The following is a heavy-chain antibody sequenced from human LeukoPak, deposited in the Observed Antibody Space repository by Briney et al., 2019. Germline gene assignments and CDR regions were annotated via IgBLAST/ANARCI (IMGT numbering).Heavy chain of an antibody. V-gene: IGHV4-59*01. J-gene: IGHJ6*03. CDR2: IYYSGST. CDR3: AREGVGYCSSGSCHGGFWYYYMDV. Sequence: SETLSLTCTVSGGSISSYYWSWIRQPPGKGLEWIGYIYYSGSTNYNPSLKSRVTISVDTSKNQFSLKLSSVTAADTAVYYCAREGVGYCSSGSCHGGFWYYYMDVWGKGTTVTVSS. D-gene: IGHD2-15*01. CDR1: GGSISSYY.